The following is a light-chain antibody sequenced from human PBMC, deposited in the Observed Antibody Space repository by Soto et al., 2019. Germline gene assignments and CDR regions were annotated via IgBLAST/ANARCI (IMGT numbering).Light chain of an antibody. J-gene: IGLJ1*01. CDR3: STYAGSNNYV. CDR1: SSDVGGYNY. Sequence: QSVLTQPPSASGSPGQSVTISCTGTSSDVGGYNYVSWYQQHPGKAPKLMIYEVSKRPSGVPDRFSGSKSGNTASLTVSGPQAEDEADYYCSTYAGSNNYVFGTGTKVTAL. V-gene: IGLV2-8*01. CDR2: EVS.